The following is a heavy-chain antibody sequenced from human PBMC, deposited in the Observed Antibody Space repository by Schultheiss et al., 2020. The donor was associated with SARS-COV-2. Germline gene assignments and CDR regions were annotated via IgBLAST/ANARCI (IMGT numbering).Heavy chain of an antibody. J-gene: IGHJ5*02. V-gene: IGHV1-2*06. CDR3: ARVGGCSSTRCHFWFDP. Sequence: ASVKVSCKASGGTFSSYAISWVRQAPGQGLEWMGRINPNSGGTNYAQKFQGRVTMTRDTSISTAYMELSRLRSDDTAVYYCARVGGCSSTRCHFWFDPWGQGTLVTVSS. CDR1: GGTFSSYA. D-gene: IGHD2-2*01. CDR2: INPNSGGT.